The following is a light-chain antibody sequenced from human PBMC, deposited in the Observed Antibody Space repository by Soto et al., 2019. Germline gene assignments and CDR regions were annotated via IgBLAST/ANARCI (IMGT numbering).Light chain of an antibody. Sequence: EIVLTQSPATLSLSPGERATLSCRAGQTVTTYLAWYQQKPGQAPRLLIYDASNRATGIPARFSGSGSGTDFTLTISSLEPEDFAVYYCHQRTSWPLTFGGGTKVEIK. CDR1: QTVTTY. J-gene: IGKJ4*01. CDR3: HQRTSWPLT. V-gene: IGKV3-11*01. CDR2: DAS.